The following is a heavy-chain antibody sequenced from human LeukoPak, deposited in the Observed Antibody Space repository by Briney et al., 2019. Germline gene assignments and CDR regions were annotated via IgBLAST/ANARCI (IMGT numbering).Heavy chain of an antibody. Sequence: PGGSLRLSCAASGFTFSSYGMHWVRQAPGKGLEWVAVISYDGSNKYYADSVKGRFTISRDNSKNTLYLQMNSLRAEDTAVYYCAKDTYDSSGYYSGYWGQGTLVTVSS. CDR3: AKDTYDSSGYYSGY. D-gene: IGHD3-22*01. CDR2: ISYDGSNK. V-gene: IGHV3-30*18. CDR1: GFTFSSYG. J-gene: IGHJ4*02.